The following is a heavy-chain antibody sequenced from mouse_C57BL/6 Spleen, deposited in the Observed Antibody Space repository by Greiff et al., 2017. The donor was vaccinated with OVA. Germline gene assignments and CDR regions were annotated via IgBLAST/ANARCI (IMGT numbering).Heavy chain of an antibody. J-gene: IGHJ4*01. CDR2: IDPSDGYT. V-gene: IGHV1-50*01. CDR3: ARTGSSDYAMDY. CDR1: GYTFTSYW. Sequence: VQLQQPGAELVKPGASVKLSCKASGYTFTSYWMQWVKQRPGQGLEWIGEIDPSDGYTNYNQKFKGKATLTVDTSSSTAYMQLSSLTSEDSAVSYYARTGSSDYAMDYWGQGTSVTVSS.